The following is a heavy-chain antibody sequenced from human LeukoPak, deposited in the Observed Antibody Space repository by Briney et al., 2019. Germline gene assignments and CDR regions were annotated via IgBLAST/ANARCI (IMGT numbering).Heavy chain of an antibody. CDR1: GFPLSMYW. V-gene: IGHV3-7*01. J-gene: IGHJ4*02. CDR2: IKQDGSEE. D-gene: IGHD1-26*01. CDR3: ARWNSGNYYGIGD. Sequence: GGSLRLSCSVSGFPLSMYWMTWVRQAPGKGLEWLANIKQDGSEEYYADSVKGRFTISRDNARNSLYLQMHSLRAEDTALYYCARWNSGNYYGIGDWGQGTLVTVSS.